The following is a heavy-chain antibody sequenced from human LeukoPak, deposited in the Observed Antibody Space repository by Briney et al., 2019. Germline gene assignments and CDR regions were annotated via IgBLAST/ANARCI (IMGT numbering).Heavy chain of an antibody. CDR3: ARQAWGYYGSGSYYGYYMDV. J-gene: IGHJ6*03. Sequence: SGTLSLTCAVSGGSISSSYWWSWVRQPPGKGLEWIGEVYHSGSTNYSPSLKSRVTISVDTSKNQFSLKLSSVTAADTAVYYCARQAWGYYGSGSYYGYYMDVWGKGTTVTISS. D-gene: IGHD3-10*01. CDR2: VYHSGST. CDR1: GGSISSSYW. V-gene: IGHV4-4*02.